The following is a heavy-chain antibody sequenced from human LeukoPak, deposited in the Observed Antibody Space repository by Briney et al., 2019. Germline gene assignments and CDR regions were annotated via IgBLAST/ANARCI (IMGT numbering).Heavy chain of an antibody. J-gene: IGHJ4*02. V-gene: IGHV3-15*01. CDR2: IKSKSDGGTT. CDR1: GFTFSNAW. D-gene: IGHD3-22*01. Sequence: GGSLRLSCAASGFTFSNAWMNWVRQAPGKGLEWVGRIKSKSDGGTTDYAAPVEGRFTISRDDSKNTLYLQMNSLKTEDTAVYYRTTHYYDISGDDYWGQGTLVTVSS. CDR3: TTHYYDISGDDY.